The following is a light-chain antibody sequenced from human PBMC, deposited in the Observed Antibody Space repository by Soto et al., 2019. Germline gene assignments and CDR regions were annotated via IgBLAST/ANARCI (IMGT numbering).Light chain of an antibody. Sequence: IVLTQSPAIMSLSPGESASLSCRASQSVSDYLAWYQQKPGQAPRLFIYDVSKRATGIPARFSGSGSGTDFTITISSLEPEDFALYYCHQYNSWPPGTFGQGTKVDIK. CDR1: QSVSDY. V-gene: IGKV3-11*01. CDR3: HQYNSWPPGT. CDR2: DVS. J-gene: IGKJ2*01.